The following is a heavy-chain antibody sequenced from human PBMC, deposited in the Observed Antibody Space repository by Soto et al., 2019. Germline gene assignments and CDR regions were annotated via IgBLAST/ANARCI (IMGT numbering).Heavy chain of an antibody. CDR2: IHYSGTT. CDR1: GASINSGGYF. V-gene: IGHV4-31*03. Sequence: QVQLQESGPGLVKPSQTLSLACSVSGASINSGGYFWSWIRQLPGKGLEWIGYIHYSGTTYYNPSLKSSVVMSMDTSKNDCSLKLNSVTAADTAVFYCARGFVATAMAFDYWGQGALVTVSS. D-gene: IGHD2-21*02. J-gene: IGHJ4*02. CDR3: ARGFVATAMAFDY.